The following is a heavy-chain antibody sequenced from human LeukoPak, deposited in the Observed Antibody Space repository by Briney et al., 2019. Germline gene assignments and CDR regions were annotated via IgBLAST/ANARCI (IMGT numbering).Heavy chain of an antibody. CDR3: ASGDSSGYYLSALDY. J-gene: IGHJ4*02. CDR2: IRYDGSNK. CDR1: GFTFSSYW. D-gene: IGHD3-22*01. Sequence: GGSLRLSCAASGFTFSSYWMHWVRQAPGKGLEWVAFIRYDGSNKYYADSVKGRFTISRDNSKNTLYLQMNSLRAEDTAVYYCASGDSSGYYLSALDYWGQGTLVTVSS. V-gene: IGHV3-30*02.